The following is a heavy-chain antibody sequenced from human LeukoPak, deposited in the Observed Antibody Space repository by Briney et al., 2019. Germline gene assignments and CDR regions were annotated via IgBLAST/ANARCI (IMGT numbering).Heavy chain of an antibody. V-gene: IGHV1-18*01. CDR2: ISAYNGNT. CDR3: ARGGATTSFDS. CDR1: SFTFSSYG. Sequence: ASVKVSCKASSFTFSSYGVSWVRQAHGQGLEWMGWISAYNGNTNYAQKLQGRVTMTTDTSTSTAYMDLRSLRSDDTAVYYCARGGATTSFDSWGQGTLITVSS. D-gene: IGHD1-26*01. J-gene: IGHJ4*02.